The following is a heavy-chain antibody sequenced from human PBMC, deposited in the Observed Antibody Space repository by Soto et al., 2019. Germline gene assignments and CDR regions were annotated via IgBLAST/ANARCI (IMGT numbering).Heavy chain of an antibody. J-gene: IGHJ4*02. D-gene: IGHD2-15*01. CDR3: AKRQGTGLAAKNFDF. CDR2: ISDGGDLI. Sequence: PGGSLRLSCAASGFPFSNHAMSRVRQAPGKGLEWVSGISDGGDLIYYADSVKGRFSMSRDNSENMLYLQMTNLRAEDTAIYFCAKRQGTGLAAKNFDFWGQGTLVTVS. V-gene: IGHV3-23*01. CDR1: GFPFSNHA.